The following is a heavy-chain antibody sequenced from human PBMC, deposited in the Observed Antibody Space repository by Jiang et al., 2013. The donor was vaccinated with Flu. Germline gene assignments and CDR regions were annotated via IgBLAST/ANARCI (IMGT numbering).Heavy chain of an antibody. CDR1: GDSVSSNSAA. CDR3: AREVWHSSGWSTTYYFDY. CDR2: TYYRSKWYN. Sequence: QTLSLTCAISGDSVSSNSAAWNWIRQSPSRGLEWLGRTYYRSKWYNDYAVSVKSRITINPDTSKNQFSLQLNSVTPEDTAVYYCAREVWHSSGWSTTYYFDYWGQGTLVTVSS. J-gene: IGHJ4*02. D-gene: IGHD6-19*01. V-gene: IGHV6-1*01.